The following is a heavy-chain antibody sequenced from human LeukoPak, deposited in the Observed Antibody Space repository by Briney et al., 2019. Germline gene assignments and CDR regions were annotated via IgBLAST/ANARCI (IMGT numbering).Heavy chain of an antibody. Sequence: GGSLRPPCAASGLPFSSYSMNWFGQAPGKGLEWVSYISTTSTTICYADSVKGRFTISRDNAKNSLYLQMNSLRAEDTAVYYCARVRGSWYMDVWGKGTTVTVSS. D-gene: IGHD3-10*01. CDR1: GLPFSSYS. CDR2: ISTTSTTI. J-gene: IGHJ6*03. V-gene: IGHV3-48*01. CDR3: ARVRGSWYMDV.